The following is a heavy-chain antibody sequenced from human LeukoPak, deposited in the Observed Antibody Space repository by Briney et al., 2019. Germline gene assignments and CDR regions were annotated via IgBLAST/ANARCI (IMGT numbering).Heavy chain of an antibody. D-gene: IGHD1-26*01. CDR1: GFTFDDYA. CDR2: ISWNSGSI. J-gene: IGHJ4*02. CDR3: AKDWSGSYWYFDY. V-gene: IGHV3-9*01. Sequence: GGSLRLSCAASGFTFDDYAMPWVRQAPGKGLEWVSGISWNSGSIGYADSVKGRFTISRDNAKNSLYLQMNSLRAEDTALYYCAKDWSGSYWYFDYWGQGTLVPVSS.